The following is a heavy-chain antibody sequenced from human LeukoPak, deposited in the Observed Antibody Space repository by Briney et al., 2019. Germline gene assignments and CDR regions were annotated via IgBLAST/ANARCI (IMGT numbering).Heavy chain of an antibody. CDR2: ISGSGGST. Sequence: PGGTLRLSCAASGFTFSSYGMSWVRQAPGKGLEWVSAISGSGGSTYYADSVKGRFTISRDNSKNTLYLQMNSLRAEDTAVYYCAKDRGEYSWPDWGQGTLVTVSS. J-gene: IGHJ4*02. CDR1: GFTFSSYG. CDR3: AKDRGEYSWPD. D-gene: IGHD6-6*01. V-gene: IGHV3-23*01.